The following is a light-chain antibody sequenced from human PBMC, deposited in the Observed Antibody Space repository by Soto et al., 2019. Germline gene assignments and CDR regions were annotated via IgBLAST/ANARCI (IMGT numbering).Light chain of an antibody. CDR1: QSVSSY. CDR3: QQYGSSPSST. J-gene: IGKJ2*01. CDR2: DAS. Sequence: EIVLTQSPATLSLSPGERATLSCRASQSVSSYLAWYQQKPGQAPRLLIYDASNRATGIPARFSGSGSGTDFTLTISSLEPEDFAVYYCQQYGSSPSSTFGQGTKLEIK. V-gene: IGKV3-11*01.